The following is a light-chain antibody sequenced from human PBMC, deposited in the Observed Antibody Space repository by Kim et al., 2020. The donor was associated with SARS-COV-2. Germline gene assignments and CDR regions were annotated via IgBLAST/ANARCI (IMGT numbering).Light chain of an antibody. J-gene: IGKJ2*01. CDR1: QSVSSSY. V-gene: IGKV3-20*01. CDR3: QQYGSSPPYT. Sequence: SPGERATLSCRASQSVSSSYLVWYQQKPGQAPRLLIYGASSRATGIPDRFSGSGSATDFTLTISRLEPEDFAVYYCQQYGSSPPYTFGQGTKLEIK. CDR2: GAS.